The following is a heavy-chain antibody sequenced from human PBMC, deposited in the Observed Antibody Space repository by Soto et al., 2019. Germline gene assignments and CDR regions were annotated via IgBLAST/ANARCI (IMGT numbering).Heavy chain of an antibody. CDR2: ISSSGST. CDR3: ARARTGWYFDL. D-gene: IGHD3-9*01. CDR1: GDSISSDY. V-gene: IGHV4-59*01. Sequence: SETLSLTCSVSGDSISSDYWTWIRQTPGKGLEWIGCISSSGSTNYNPSLKSRLTMSIVTSKNQFSLKVNSVTAADTAVYYCARARTGWYFDLWGQGRLVTVSS. J-gene: IGHJ4*02.